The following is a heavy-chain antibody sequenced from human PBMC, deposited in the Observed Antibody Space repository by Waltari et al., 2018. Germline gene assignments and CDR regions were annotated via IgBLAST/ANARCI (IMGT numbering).Heavy chain of an antibody. Sequence: VQRVQCGAEVKQPGSSVTVSCTAAGGTSRSYAISWVRQAPVTGLEWMGRIFPSFVTANYAQKFQGRVTITADKSTSTAYMGLGSMRSEDTGVYYSAISPRDNVWFMELLALDYWGQGTLVTVSS. V-gene: IGHV1-69*14. CDR3: AISPRDNVWFMELLALDY. D-gene: IGHD3-10*01. J-gene: IGHJ4*02. CDR1: GGTSRSYA. CDR2: IFPSFVTA.